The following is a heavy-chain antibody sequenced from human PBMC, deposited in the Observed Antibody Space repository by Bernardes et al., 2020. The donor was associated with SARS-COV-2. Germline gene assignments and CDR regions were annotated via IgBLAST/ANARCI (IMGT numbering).Heavy chain of an antibody. Sequence: ASVKVSCKASGYTFTGYYMHWVRHAPGQGLEWMGWINPNSGGTNYAQKFQGRVTMTRDTSISTAYMELSRLRSDDTAVYYCARDPSLSIAAHPDYWGQGTLVTVSS. J-gene: IGHJ4*02. CDR2: INPNSGGT. CDR3: ARDPSLSIAAHPDY. CDR1: GYTFTGYY. D-gene: IGHD6-6*01. V-gene: IGHV1-2*02.